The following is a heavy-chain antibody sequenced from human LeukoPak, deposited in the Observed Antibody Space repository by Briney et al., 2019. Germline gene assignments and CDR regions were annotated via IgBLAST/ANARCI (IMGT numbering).Heavy chain of an antibody. CDR1: GFTFSNYA. CDR3: VKDRTGTYTLDY. D-gene: IGHD3-10*01. V-gene: IGHV3-30-3*01. CDR2: ISDDGSRQ. J-gene: IGHJ4*02. Sequence: GGSLRLSCAATGFTFSNYAIHWGRQAPGKGLEWVAFISDDGSRQHYADSVKGRFTISRDNSKNTLNLRMNSLRAEDTAVYYCVKDRTGTYTLDYWGQGTLVTVSS.